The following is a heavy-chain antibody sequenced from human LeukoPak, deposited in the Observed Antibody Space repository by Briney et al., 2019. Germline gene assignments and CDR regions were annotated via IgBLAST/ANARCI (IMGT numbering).Heavy chain of an antibody. J-gene: IGHJ1*01. Sequence: SETLSLTCAVYGGPFSGYYWSWIRQPPGKGLEWIGEINHSGSTNYNPSLKSRVTISVDTSKNQFSLKLSSVTAADTAVYYCAIDSGWTGRWHWGQGTLVTVSS. CDR1: GGPFSGYY. D-gene: IGHD6-19*01. CDR3: AIDSGWTGRWH. CDR2: INHSGST. V-gene: IGHV4-34*01.